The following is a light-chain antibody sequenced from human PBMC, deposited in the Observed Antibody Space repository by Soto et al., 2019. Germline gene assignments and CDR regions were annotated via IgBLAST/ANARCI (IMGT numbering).Light chain of an antibody. V-gene: IGKV1-39*01. CDR3: QQSYTTPKFT. CDR1: QSISLF. Sequence: DIQLTQSPSYLSASVGDRVNITCRASQSISLFLNWYQHKPGKAHQLLIYSTSNLQSGVPSRFTGSGCGTDFTLTINSLQPEDFATYYGQQSYTTPKFTFGHGTKGDIK. J-gene: IGKJ3*01. CDR2: STS.